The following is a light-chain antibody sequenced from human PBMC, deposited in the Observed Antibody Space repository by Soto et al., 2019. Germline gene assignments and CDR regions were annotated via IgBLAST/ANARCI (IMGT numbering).Light chain of an antibody. CDR1: QGISNY. V-gene: IGKV1-27*01. J-gene: IGKJ3*01. CDR3: QRYISAPFT. Sequence: DIQMTQSPSSLSASVGDRVTITCRATQGISNYLAWYQQKPVKVPKLLIYAASTLQSGVPSRFSGSGSGTDFTLTISSLQPEDVATYYCQRYISAPFTFGPGTNVDIK. CDR2: AAS.